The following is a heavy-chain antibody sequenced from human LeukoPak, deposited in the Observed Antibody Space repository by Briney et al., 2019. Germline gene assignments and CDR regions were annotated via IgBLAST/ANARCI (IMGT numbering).Heavy chain of an antibody. V-gene: IGHV4-61*02. CDR2: IYTSGST. D-gene: IGHD4-23*01. CDR3: AREDYGGNIDY. J-gene: IGHJ4*02. CDR1: GGSISSGSYY. Sequence: SQTLFLTCTVSGGSISSGSYYWSWIRQPAGKGLEWIGRIYTSGSTNYNPSLKSRVTISVDTSKNQFSLKLSSVTAADTAVYYCAREDYGGNIDYWGQGTLVTVSS.